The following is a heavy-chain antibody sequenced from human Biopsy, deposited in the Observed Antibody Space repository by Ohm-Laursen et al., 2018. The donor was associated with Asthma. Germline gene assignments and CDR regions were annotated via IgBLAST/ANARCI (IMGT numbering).Heavy chain of an antibody. V-gene: IGHV4-59*01. J-gene: IGHJ4*02. Sequence: GTLFLTCTVSGVSISSDYWSWIRQPPGKGLEWIGHIYYSGSTNYQPSLKSRVTISVDTSKNQFSLKLRSVTAADAAVYYCARGISRVTGLFDHFDSWGQGTLVTVSS. CDR1: GVSISSDY. CDR3: ARGISRVTGLFDHFDS. D-gene: IGHD2-21*02. CDR2: IYYSGST.